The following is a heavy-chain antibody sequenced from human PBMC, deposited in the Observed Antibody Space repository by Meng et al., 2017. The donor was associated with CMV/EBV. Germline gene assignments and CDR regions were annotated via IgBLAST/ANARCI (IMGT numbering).Heavy chain of an antibody. CDR1: GFTFSSYA. J-gene: IGHJ4*02. V-gene: IGHV3-23*01. Sequence: GESLKISCAASGFTFSSYAMSWVRQAPGKGLEWVSAISGSGGSTYYADSVKGRFTISRDNSKNTLYLQMNSLRAEDTAVYYCVKEMGESGYYDFWSGYRWDYWGQGTLVTVSS. CDR3: VKEMGESGYYDFWSGYRWDY. CDR2: ISGSGGST. D-gene: IGHD3-3*01.